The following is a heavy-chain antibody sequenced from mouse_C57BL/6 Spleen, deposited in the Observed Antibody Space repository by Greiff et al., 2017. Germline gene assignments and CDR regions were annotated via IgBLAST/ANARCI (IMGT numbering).Heavy chain of an antibody. CDR2: IRLKSDNYAT. V-gene: IGHV6-3*01. D-gene: IGHD1-1*01. Sequence: DVHLVESGGGLVQPGGSMKLSCAASGFTFSNYWMNWVRQPPEKGLEWVAQIRLKSDNYATHYAESVKGRFTISRDDFKSSVYLQMNYLRAEDTGIDYCAVLYYSGSSYAYCFDYWGQGTTLTVSS. CDR3: AVLYYSGSSYAYCFDY. CDR1: GFTFSNYW. J-gene: IGHJ2*01.